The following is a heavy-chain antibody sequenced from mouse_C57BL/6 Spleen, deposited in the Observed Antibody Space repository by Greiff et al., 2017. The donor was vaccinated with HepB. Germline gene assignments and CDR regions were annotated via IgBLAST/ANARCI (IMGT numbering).Heavy chain of an antibody. CDR1: GYAFSSYW. Sequence: QVQLKQSGAELVKPGASVKISCKASGYAFSSYWMNWVKQRPGKGLEWIGQIYPGDGDTNYNGKFKGKATLTADKSSSTAYMQLSSLTSEDSAVYFCARGPYYYGPAWFAYWGQGTLVTVSA. CDR2: IYPGDGDT. CDR3: ARGPYYYGPAWFAY. D-gene: IGHD1-1*01. J-gene: IGHJ3*01. V-gene: IGHV1-80*01.